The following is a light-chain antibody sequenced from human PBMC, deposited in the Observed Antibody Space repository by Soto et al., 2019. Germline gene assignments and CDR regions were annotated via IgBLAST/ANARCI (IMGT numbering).Light chain of an antibody. Sequence: QSALTQPASVSGSPGQSITISCTGASSDVGNCNCVSWYQQHPGKAPKLMIYEVSNRPPGVSDRFSGSKAGNTASLTISGLQAEDEADYYCSSFTTSSTGVFGGGTKLTVL. CDR1: SSDVGNCNC. V-gene: IGLV2-14*01. CDR3: SSFTTSSTGV. J-gene: IGLJ3*02. CDR2: EVS.